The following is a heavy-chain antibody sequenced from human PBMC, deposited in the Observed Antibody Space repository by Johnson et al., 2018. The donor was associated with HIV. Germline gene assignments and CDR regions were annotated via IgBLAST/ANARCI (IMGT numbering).Heavy chain of an antibody. CDR1: GFTFSDYY. D-gene: IGHD6-13*01. V-gene: IGHV3-30*14. J-gene: IGHJ3*02. CDR2: ISYDGSNK. Sequence: QVQLVESGGGLVKPGGSLRLSCAASGFTFSDYYMSWIRQAPGKGLEWVAVISYDGSNKYYADSVKGRFTISRDNSKNTLYLQMNSLRAEDTAVYYCARGEAADGAFDIWGQGTMVTVSS. CDR3: ARGEAADGAFDI.